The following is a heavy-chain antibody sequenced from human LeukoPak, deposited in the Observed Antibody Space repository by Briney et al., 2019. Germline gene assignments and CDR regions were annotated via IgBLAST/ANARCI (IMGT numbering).Heavy chain of an antibody. V-gene: IGHV3-48*03. J-gene: IGHJ4*02. CDR3: ARDGSLYDSSGYFPFDY. Sequence: GGSLRLSCAASGFTFSSYEMNWVRQAPGKGLEWVSYISSSGSTIYYADSVKGRFTISRDNAKNSLYLQMNSLRAEDTAVHYCARDGSLYDSSGYFPFDYWGQGTLVTVSS. CDR1: GFTFSSYE. D-gene: IGHD3-22*01. CDR2: ISSSGSTI.